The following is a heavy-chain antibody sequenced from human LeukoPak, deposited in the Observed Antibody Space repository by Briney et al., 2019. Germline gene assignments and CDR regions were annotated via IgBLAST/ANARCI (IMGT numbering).Heavy chain of an antibody. CDR2: INAGNGNT. D-gene: IGHD2-21*02. CDR3: ARPRCGGDCSRPLRYFDL. J-gene: IGHJ2*01. V-gene: IGHV1-3*01. Sequence: ASVKVSCKASRYTFTSYAMHWVRQAPGQRLEWMGWINAGNGNTKYSQKFQGGVTITRDTSASTAYMELSSLRSEDTAVYYCARPRCGGDCSRPLRYFDLWGRGTLVTASS. CDR1: RYTFTSYA.